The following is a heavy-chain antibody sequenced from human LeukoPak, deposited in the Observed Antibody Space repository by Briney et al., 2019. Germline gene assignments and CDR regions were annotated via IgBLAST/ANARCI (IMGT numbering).Heavy chain of an antibody. V-gene: IGHV4-4*08. J-gene: IGHJ4*02. CDR1: GGSITSDY. D-gene: IGHD3-3*01. Sequence: SEILSLTCNVSGGSITSDYWSWIRQPPGKGLEWIGYIYASGKTNSNPSLRGRVTISIDTSKNQFSLKLHSVTAADTAIYYCARSLTIFGVVPFDYWGQGTLVAVSS. CDR3: ARSLTIFGVVPFDY. CDR2: IYASGKT.